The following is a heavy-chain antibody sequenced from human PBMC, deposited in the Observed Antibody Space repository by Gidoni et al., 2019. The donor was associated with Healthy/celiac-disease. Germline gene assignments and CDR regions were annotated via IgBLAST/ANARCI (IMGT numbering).Heavy chain of an antibody. CDR2: IWDDGSNK. CDR3: ARDPQGDY. Sequence: QVQLVESGGGVVQPGRSLRLSCAASGFTFSSYGVHWVRQAPGKGLGWVAVIWDDGSNKYYADSVKCRFTISRDNSKNTLYLQMNSLRAEDTAVYYCARDPQGDYWGQGTLVTVSS. V-gene: IGHV3-33*01. J-gene: IGHJ4*02. CDR1: GFTFSSYG.